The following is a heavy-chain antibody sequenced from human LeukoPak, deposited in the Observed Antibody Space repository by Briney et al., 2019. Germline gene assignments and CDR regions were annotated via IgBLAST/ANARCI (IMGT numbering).Heavy chain of an antibody. Sequence: GASVKVSCKASGYTFTSYDINWVRRATGQGLEWMGWMNPNSGNTGYAQKFQGRVTMTRNTSISTAYMELSSLRSEDTAVYYCARLHGSPEGGYFDYWGQGTLVTVSS. V-gene: IGHV1-8*01. J-gene: IGHJ4*02. CDR1: GYTFTSYD. CDR2: MNPNSGNT. D-gene: IGHD1-26*01. CDR3: ARLHGSPEGGYFDY.